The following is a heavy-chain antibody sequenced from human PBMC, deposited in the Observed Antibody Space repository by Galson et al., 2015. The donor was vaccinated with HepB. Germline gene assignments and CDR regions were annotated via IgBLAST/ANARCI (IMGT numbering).Heavy chain of an antibody. CDR2: IYPYDSNT. CDR3: ARRGAHSGYYFFYAVDV. V-gene: IGHV5-51*01. CDR1: GYTFDTYW. J-gene: IGHJ6*02. D-gene: IGHD6-25*01. Sequence: QSGAEVKKPGESLKMSCKASGYTFDTYWIGWVRQIPGKGLEWMGVIYPYDSNTRYSPSFQGQVTISADRSISTAYLQWNSLKASDTGIYYCARRGAHSGYYFFYAVDVWGQGTTVTVSS.